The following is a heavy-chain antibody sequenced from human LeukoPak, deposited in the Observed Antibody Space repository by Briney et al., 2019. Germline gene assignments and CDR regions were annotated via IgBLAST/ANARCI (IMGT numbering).Heavy chain of an antibody. V-gene: IGHV3-7*01. Sequence: GGSLRLSCAASGFTFSNHWMNWVRQAPGKGLEWVANIKEDGSEKDYVDSVKGRFNISRDNAKNSLYLQMNSLGAEDTAVYFCARDRIGGEEYWGQGTLVTVSS. CDR1: GFTFSNHW. D-gene: IGHD3-16*01. CDR3: ARDRIGGEEY. CDR2: IKEDGSEK. J-gene: IGHJ4*02.